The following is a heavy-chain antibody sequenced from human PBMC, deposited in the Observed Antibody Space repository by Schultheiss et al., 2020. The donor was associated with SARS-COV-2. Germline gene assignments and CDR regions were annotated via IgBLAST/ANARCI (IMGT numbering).Heavy chain of an antibody. Sequence: GGSLRLSCAASGLTFSGSAMHWVRQASGKGLEWVGRIRSKANSYATAYAASVKGRFTISRDDSKNTAYLQMNSLKTEDTAVYYCTSPDRSYDAFDIWGQGTMVTVSS. J-gene: IGHJ3*02. D-gene: IGHD3-22*01. CDR2: IRSKANSYAT. CDR1: GLTFSGSA. V-gene: IGHV3-73*01. CDR3: TSPDRSYDAFDI.